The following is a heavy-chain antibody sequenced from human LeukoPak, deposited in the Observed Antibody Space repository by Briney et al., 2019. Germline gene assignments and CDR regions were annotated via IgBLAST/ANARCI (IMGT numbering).Heavy chain of an antibody. J-gene: IGHJ4*02. CDR1: GYTFTSYD. D-gene: IGHD3-22*01. Sequence: GASVKVSCKASGYTFTSYDINWVRQATGQGLEWMGWMNPNSGNTGYAQKFQGRVTMTRNTSISKAYMELSSLRSEDAAVYYCARGAAHYYDSSGYRYWGQGTLVTVSS. CDR3: ARGAAHYYDSSGYRY. V-gene: IGHV1-8*01. CDR2: MNPNSGNT.